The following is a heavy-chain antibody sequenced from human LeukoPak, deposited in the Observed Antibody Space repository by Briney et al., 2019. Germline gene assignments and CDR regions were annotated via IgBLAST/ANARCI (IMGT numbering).Heavy chain of an antibody. V-gene: IGHV4-34*01. CDR1: GGSFSGYY. CDR3: ARGPSPDY. Sequence: SVTLSLTCAVYGGSFSGYYWSWIRQPPGKGLEWIGEINHSGSTNYNPSLKSRVTISVDTSKNQFSLKLSSVTAADTAVYYCARGPSPDYWGQGTLVTVSS. J-gene: IGHJ4*02. CDR2: INHSGST.